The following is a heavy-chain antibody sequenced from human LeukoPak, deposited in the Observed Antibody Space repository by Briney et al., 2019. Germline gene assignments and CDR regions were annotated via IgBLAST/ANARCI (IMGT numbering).Heavy chain of an antibody. CDR1: GGSISGYY. D-gene: IGHD4-17*01. Sequence: SETLSLTCTVSGGSISGYYWSWIRQPPGKGLEWIGEINHSGSTNYNPSLKSRVTISVDTSKNQFSLKLSSVSAADTAVYYCARYAVTIKFCYYGMDVWGQGTTVTVSS. CDR3: ARYAVTIKFCYYGMDV. CDR2: INHSGST. V-gene: IGHV4-34*01. J-gene: IGHJ6*02.